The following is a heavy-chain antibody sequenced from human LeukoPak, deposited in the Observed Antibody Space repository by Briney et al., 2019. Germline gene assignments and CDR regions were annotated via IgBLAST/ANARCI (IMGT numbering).Heavy chain of an antibody. V-gene: IGHV1-2*02. D-gene: IGHD3-22*01. CDR1: GYTFTGYY. CDR3: ARGDTYYYDTSGYNT. J-gene: IGHJ5*02. Sequence: GASVKVSCKASGYTFTGYYMHWVRQAPGQGLEWMGWINPNSGGTNYAQKFQGRVTMTRDTSISTAYMELSRLRSDDTAVYYCARGDTYYYDTSGYNTWGQGTLVTVSS. CDR2: INPNSGGT.